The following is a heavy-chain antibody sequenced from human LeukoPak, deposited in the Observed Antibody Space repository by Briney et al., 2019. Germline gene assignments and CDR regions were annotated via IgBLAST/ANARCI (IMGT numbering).Heavy chain of an antibody. J-gene: IGHJ4*02. CDR1: GFTFSSYE. CDR3: VTDGGEFDY. Sequence: GGSLRLSCAASGFTFSSYEMNWVRQAPGKGLEWVSYISSSGSTIYYADSVKGRFTISRDNSENTVYLQMNSLRTEDTAVYYCVTDGGEFDYWGQGTLVTVSS. V-gene: IGHV3-48*03. CDR2: ISSSGSTI. D-gene: IGHD3-16*01.